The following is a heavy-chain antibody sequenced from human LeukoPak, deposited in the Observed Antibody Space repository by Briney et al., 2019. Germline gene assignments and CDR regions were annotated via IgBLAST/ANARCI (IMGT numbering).Heavy chain of an antibody. D-gene: IGHD4-17*01. V-gene: IGHV1-69*04. CDR2: IIPILGIA. CDR3: ARDTSYGDYVRNYYYGMDV. Sequence: SVKDSCKASGGTFSSYAISWVRQAPGQGLEWMGRIIPILGIANYAQKFQGRVTITADKSTSTAYMELSSLRSEDTAVYYCARDTSYGDYVRNYYYGMDVWGQGTTVTVSS. J-gene: IGHJ6*02. CDR1: GGTFSSYA.